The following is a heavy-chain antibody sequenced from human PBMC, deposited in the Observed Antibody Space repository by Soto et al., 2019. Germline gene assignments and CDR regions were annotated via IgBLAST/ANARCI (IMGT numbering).Heavy chain of an antibody. CDR2: IRSKAYGGTT. CDR3: TRDRTITIFGVAQPDY. V-gene: IGHV3-49*03. CDR1: GFTFGDYA. D-gene: IGHD3-3*01. J-gene: IGHJ4*02. Sequence: PGGSLRLSCTASGFTFGDYAMSWFRQAPGKGLEWVGFIRSKAYGGTTEYAASVKGRFTISRDDSKSIAYLQMNSLKTEDTAVYYCTRDRTITIFGVAQPDYWGQGTLVTVSS.